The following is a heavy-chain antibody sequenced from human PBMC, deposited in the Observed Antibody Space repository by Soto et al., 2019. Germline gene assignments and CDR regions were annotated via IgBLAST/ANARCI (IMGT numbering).Heavy chain of an antibody. CDR3: ARDPRYCSGGNCYSSYYYYYLDV. D-gene: IGHD2-15*01. CDR1: GFIFSSYS. Sequence: EVQLVESGGGLVQPGGSLRLSCAASGFIFSSYSMNWVRQAPGKGREWVSYISSSSDTIYYADSVKGRFTISRDNATNSLYLQMNSLRAEDTAVYYCARDPRYCSGGNCYSSYYYYYLDVWGIGTTVTVSS. CDR2: ISSSSDTI. V-gene: IGHV3-48*01. J-gene: IGHJ6*03.